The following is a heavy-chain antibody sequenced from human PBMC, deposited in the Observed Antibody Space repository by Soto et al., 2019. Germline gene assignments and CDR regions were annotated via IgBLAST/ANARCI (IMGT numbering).Heavy chain of an antibody. V-gene: IGHV1-46*01. CDR1: GYTFTSYY. CDR2: INTSGGRT. Sequence: ASVKVSCKASGYTFTSYYIHCVRQAPGQGPEWTGMINTSGGRTPQPHKLKGRVNITGDTSSSTVYMQTSSLRSDETDVYYCARGPGDSYYYFDYWGQGALVTVSS. D-gene: IGHD5-18*01. CDR3: ARGPGDSYYYFDY. J-gene: IGHJ4*02.